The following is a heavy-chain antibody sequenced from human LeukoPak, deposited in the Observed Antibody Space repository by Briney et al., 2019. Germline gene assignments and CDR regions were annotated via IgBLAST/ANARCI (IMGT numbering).Heavy chain of an antibody. CDR1: GFTFRSYW. J-gene: IGHJ4*02. V-gene: IGHV3-74*01. Sequence: GGSLRLSCAASGFTFRSYWMHWVRQAPGKGLVWVSRIKSDGSSTTYADSVKGRFTISRDNAKNTLYLQMNSLRGEDTGVYYCARDAAGLDYWGQGTPVTVSS. D-gene: IGHD1-14*01. CDR3: ARDAAGLDY. CDR2: IKSDGSST.